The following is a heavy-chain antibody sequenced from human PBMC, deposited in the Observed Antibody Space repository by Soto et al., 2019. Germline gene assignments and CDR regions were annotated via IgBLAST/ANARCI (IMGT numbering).Heavy chain of an antibody. CDR1: GFTFTSSA. Sequence: EASVKVSCKASGFTFTSSAMQWVRQARGQRLEWIGWIVVGSGNTNYAQKFQERVTITRDMSTSTAYMELSSLRSEDTAVYYCAAGLRYFDWPKGGYYYYYMDVWGKGTTVTVSS. CDR3: AAGLRYFDWPKGGYYYYYMDV. D-gene: IGHD3-9*01. CDR2: IVVGSGNT. V-gene: IGHV1-58*02. J-gene: IGHJ6*03.